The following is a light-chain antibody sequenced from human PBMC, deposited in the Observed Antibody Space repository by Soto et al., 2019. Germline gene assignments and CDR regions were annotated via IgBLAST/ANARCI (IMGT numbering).Light chain of an antibody. J-gene: IGKJ4*01. CDR1: QGISSY. V-gene: IGKV1-9*01. CDR2: AAS. CDR3: QQLKSYPLT. Sequence: DIQLTQSPSFLSASVGDRVTITCRASQGISSYLAWYQVKPGKAPKPLIYAASTLQSGVPSRLSGSGSGTEFTLTISSLQPEVFATYYCQQLKSYPLTFGGGTKVEIK.